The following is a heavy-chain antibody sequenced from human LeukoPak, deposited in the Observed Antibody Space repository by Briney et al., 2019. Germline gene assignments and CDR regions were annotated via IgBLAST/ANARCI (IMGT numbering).Heavy chain of an antibody. CDR2: MNPNSGNT. D-gene: IGHD3-22*01. CDR1: GYTFTSYD. J-gene: IGHJ5*02. CDR3: ARGSYYDSSGSHNWFDP. Sequence: ASVTVSCKASGYTFTSYDISWVRQAPGQGLEWMGWMNPNSGNTGYAQKFQGRVTMTRNTSISTAYMELSSLRSEDTAVYYCARGSYYDSSGSHNWFDPWGQGTLVTVSS. V-gene: IGHV1-8*01.